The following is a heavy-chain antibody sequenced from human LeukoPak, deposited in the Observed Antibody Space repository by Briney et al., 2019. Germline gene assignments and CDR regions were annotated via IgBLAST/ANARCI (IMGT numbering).Heavy chain of an antibody. V-gene: IGHV3-23*01. Sequence: VSAISGSGGSTYYADSVKGRFTISRDNSKNTLYLQMNSLRAEDTAVYYCAKARGYNYDMDVWGQGTTVTVSS. J-gene: IGHJ6*02. CDR2: ISGSGGST. D-gene: IGHD5-12*01. CDR3: AKARGYNYDMDV.